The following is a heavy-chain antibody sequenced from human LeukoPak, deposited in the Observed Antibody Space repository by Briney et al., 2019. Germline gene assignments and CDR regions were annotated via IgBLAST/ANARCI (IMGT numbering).Heavy chain of an antibody. CDR1: GYTFTGYY. CDR3: ARLRLGERSSDY. Sequence: VSSVKVSCKASGYTFTGYYMHWVRQAPGQGLEWMGWINPNSGGTNYAQKFQGRVTMTRDTSISTAYMELSGLRSDDTAVYYCARLRLGERSSDYWGQGTLVTVSS. V-gene: IGHV1-2*02. J-gene: IGHJ4*02. D-gene: IGHD3-10*01. CDR2: INPNSGGT.